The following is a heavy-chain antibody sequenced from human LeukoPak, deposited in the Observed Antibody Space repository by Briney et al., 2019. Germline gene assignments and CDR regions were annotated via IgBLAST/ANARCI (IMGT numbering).Heavy chain of an antibody. CDR3: ARASGYCSSTSCYYCYGMDV. CDR1: GFTFSDHY. Sequence: QPGGSLRLSCAASGFTFSDHYMDWVRQAPGKGLEWVGRTRNKANSYTTEYAASVKGRFTISRDDSKNSLYLQMNSLKTEDTAVYYCARASGYCSSTSCYYCYGMDVWGQGTTVTVS. J-gene: IGHJ6*02. V-gene: IGHV3-72*01. D-gene: IGHD2-2*01. CDR2: TRNKANSYTT.